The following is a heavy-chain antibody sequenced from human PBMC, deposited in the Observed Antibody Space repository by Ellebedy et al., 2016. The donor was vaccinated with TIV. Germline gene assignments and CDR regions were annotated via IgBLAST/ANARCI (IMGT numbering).Heavy chain of an antibody. J-gene: IGHJ5*02. Sequence: GESLKISCVGSGFSFTSYSMNWVRQAPGKGLEWVSYITSSSSTLYYADSVKGRFTISRDNAKKSLYLQMSSLRVEDTGVYYCVRERELLDPWGQGTLVTVSS. CDR2: ITSSSSTL. V-gene: IGHV3-48*04. CDR3: VRERELLDP. CDR1: GFSFTSYS. D-gene: IGHD2-21*01.